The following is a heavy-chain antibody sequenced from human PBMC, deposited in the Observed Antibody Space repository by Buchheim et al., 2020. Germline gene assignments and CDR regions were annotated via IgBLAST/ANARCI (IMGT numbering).Heavy chain of an antibody. Sequence: EVQLVESGGGLVQPGGSLRLSCAASGFTFSSYWMSWVRQAPGKGLEWVANIKQDGSETYYVDSVKGRFTISRDNAKYSLYLQRNSLRAEDTAVYYCARVVGGRQLEGGTDYWGQGTL. CDR3: ARVVGGRQLEGGTDY. CDR1: GFTFSSYW. V-gene: IGHV3-7*01. CDR2: IKQDGSET. J-gene: IGHJ4*02. D-gene: IGHD6-13*01.